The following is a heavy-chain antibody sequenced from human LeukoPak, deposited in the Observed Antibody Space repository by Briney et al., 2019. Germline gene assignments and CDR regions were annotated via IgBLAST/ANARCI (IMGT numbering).Heavy chain of an antibody. CDR1: GFTFSSYA. Sequence: PGGSLRLSCVASGFTFSSYAMSWVRQAPGKGLEWVSAISGSGGSTYYADSVKGRFTISRDNSKNTLYLQMNSLRAEDTAVYYCAKVSGYYFGYFDYWGQGTLVTVSS. D-gene: IGHD3-22*01. CDR3: AKVSGYYFGYFDY. J-gene: IGHJ4*02. CDR2: ISGSGGST. V-gene: IGHV3-23*01.